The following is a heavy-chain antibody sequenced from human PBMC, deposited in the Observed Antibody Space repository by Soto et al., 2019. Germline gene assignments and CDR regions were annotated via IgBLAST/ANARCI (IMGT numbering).Heavy chain of an antibody. Sequence: QVQLEQSGGEVKQPGSSVRVSCKTSGGTFSTYAINWVRQAPGQGLEWMGAILPLFGTADYSQKFQGRVTITADESTSTAYMELSSLRFYDTAVYFCARPKGTYSSGYYYFDFWGQGTLVTGSS. J-gene: IGHJ4*02. CDR2: ILPLFGTA. D-gene: IGHD6-19*01. CDR1: GGTFSTYA. CDR3: ARPKGTYSSGYYYFDF. V-gene: IGHV1-69*01.